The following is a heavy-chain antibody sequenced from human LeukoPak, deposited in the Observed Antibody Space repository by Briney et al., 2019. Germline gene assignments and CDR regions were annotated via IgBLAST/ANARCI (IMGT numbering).Heavy chain of an antibody. CDR2: INHSGST. Sequence: SETLSLTCAVYGGSFSGYYWSWVRQPPGKGLEWIGEINHSGSTNYNPSLKSRVTISVDTSKNQFSLKLSSVTAADTAVYYCARGLLDYYDSSGSQGYFDYWGQGTLVTVSS. J-gene: IGHJ4*02. CDR3: ARGLLDYYDSSGSQGYFDY. V-gene: IGHV4-34*01. D-gene: IGHD3-22*01. CDR1: GGSFSGYY.